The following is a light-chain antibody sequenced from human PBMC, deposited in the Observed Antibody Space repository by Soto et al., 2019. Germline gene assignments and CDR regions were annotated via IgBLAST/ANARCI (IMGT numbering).Light chain of an antibody. CDR2: AS. J-gene: IGKJ3*01. CDR1: QSVSDMY. V-gene: IGKV3-20*01. CDR3: QHYGTSAL. Sequence: EIVLTQSPGTLSLSPGERATLSCRASQSVSDMYLSWYQQKPGQAPRLLIYASNRATGIRDRFSGSGSGTDFTLTSSRLEPEDFAVYYCQHYGTSALFGPGTKVYIK.